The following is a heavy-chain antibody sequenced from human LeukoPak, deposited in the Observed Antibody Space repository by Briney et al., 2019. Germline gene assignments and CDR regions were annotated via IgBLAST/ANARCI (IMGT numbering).Heavy chain of an antibody. D-gene: IGHD6-19*01. Sequence: GGSLRLSCTASGFTFGSDAMHWVRQAPGKGLEWVAFIWYDGSNDHYADSVKGRFTISRDNSKNTVCLQMDSLRVEDTAVYYCARDPSGSGWSLNYWGQGTLVTVSS. CDR3: ARDPSGSGWSLNY. V-gene: IGHV3-33*01. CDR1: GFTFGSDA. J-gene: IGHJ4*02. CDR2: IWYDGSND.